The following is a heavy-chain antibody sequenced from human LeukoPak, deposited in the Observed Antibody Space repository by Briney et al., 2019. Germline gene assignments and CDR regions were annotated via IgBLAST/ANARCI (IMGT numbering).Heavy chain of an antibody. CDR1: GDSISSSNW. V-gene: IGHV4-4*02. CDR2: IYHSGST. CDR3: ARHTGVGGSYCIDY. D-gene: IGHD1-26*01. Sequence: SETLSLTCAVSGDSISSSNWWNWVRQPPGKGLEWIGEIYHSGSTNYNPSLKSRVTISVDTSKNQFSLKLSSVTAADTAVYYCARHTGVGGSYCIDYWGQGTLVTVSS. J-gene: IGHJ4*02.